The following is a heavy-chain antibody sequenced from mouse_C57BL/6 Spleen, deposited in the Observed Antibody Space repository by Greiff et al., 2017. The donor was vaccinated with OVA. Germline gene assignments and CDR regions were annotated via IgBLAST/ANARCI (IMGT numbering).Heavy chain of an antibody. V-gene: IGHV1-72*01. J-gene: IGHJ3*01. D-gene: IGHD2-3*01. CDR2: IDPSSGGT. CDR3: ARDDGYLAWFAY. CDR1: GYTFTSYW. Sequence: QVQLQQPGAELVKPGASVKLSCKASGYTFTSYWMHWVKQRPGRGLEWIGRIDPSSGGTKYNEKFKSRATLTVDKPSSTAYMQLSSLTSEDSAVYYCARDDGYLAWFAYWGQGTLVTVSA.